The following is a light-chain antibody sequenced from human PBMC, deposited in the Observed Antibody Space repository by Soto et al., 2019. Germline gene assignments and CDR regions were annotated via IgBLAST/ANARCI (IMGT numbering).Light chain of an antibody. CDR2: YTS. CDR3: QQSYSTPRT. CDR1: QSISGH. Sequence: DIQMTQSPSSLSASVGDRVIITCRASQSISGHLNWYQQKPGKAPKLLIYYTSNLQSGVPSRFSGSGSGTDFILPISSRQPEDVATYHCQQSYSTPRTFGQGTKVEIK. V-gene: IGKV1-39*01. J-gene: IGKJ1*01.